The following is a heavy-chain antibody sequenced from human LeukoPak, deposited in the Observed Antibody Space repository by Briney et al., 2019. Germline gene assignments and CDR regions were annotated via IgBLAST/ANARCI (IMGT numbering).Heavy chain of an antibody. Sequence: PGMSLRLSCSASGFTFRTYAMHWVRQAPGKGLEYVSAISSNGDSTFYADSVKGRFTISRDNAKNSLYLQMNSLRAEDTAVYYCAREDGYSSSWYSDYWGQGTLVTVSS. CDR3: AREDGYSSSWYSDY. J-gene: IGHJ4*02. V-gene: IGHV3-64*04. D-gene: IGHD6-13*01. CDR2: ISSNGDST. CDR1: GFTFRTYA.